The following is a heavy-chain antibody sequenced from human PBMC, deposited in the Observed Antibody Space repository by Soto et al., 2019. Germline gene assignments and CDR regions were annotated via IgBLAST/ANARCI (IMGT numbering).Heavy chain of an antibody. CDR1: GFTVSSNY. J-gene: IGHJ3*02. Sequence: GGSLRLSCAASGFTVSSNYMSWVRQAPGKGPEWVSVIYSGGSTYYADSVKGRFTISRDNSKNTLYLQMNSLRAEDTAVYYCARDYSSGWIDAFDIWGQGTMVTVSS. V-gene: IGHV3-66*01. CDR2: IYSGGST. CDR3: ARDYSSGWIDAFDI. D-gene: IGHD6-19*01.